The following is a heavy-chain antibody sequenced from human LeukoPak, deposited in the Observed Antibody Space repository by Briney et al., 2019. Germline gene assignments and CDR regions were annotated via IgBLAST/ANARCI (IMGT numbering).Heavy chain of an antibody. CDR2: IYTSGST. CDR1: GGSISSYY. J-gene: IGHJ4*02. CDR3: ARDTYYYDSSGYVYFDY. D-gene: IGHD3-22*01. Sequence: SETLSLTCTVSGGSISSYYWSWIRQPAGKGLEWIGRIYTSGSTNYNPSLKSRVTMSVDTSKNQFSLKLSSVTAADTAVYYCARDTYYYDSSGYVYFDYWGQGTLVTVSS. V-gene: IGHV4-4*07.